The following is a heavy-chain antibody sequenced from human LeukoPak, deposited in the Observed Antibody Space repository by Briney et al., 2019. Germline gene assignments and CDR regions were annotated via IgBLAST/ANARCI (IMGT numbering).Heavy chain of an antibody. CDR1: GGSISTYY. J-gene: IGHJ4*02. D-gene: IGHD5-18*01. CDR3: AREYSYGYSYYFDY. V-gene: IGHV4-59*01. Sequence: SETLSLTCTVSGGSISTYYWSWIRQPPGKGLEWIGFIHYSGSTKYNPSPNSRVTISVDMSKNQFSLTLSSVTAADTAVYYCAREYSYGYSYYFDYWGQGTLVTVSS. CDR2: IHYSGST.